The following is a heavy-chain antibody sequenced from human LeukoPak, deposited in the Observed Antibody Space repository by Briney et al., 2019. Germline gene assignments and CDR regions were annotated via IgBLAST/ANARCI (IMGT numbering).Heavy chain of an antibody. CDR1: GFTFSSYA. CDR2: ISGSGGST. V-gene: IGHV3-23*01. D-gene: IGHD3-22*01. J-gene: IGHJ4*02. Sequence: GGSLRLSCAASGFTFSSYAISWVRQAPGKGLEWVSAISGSGGSTYYADSVKGRFTISRDNSKNTLYLQMNSLRAEDTAVYYCAKDLDADSSGLDYWGQGTLVTVSS. CDR3: AKDLDADSSGLDY.